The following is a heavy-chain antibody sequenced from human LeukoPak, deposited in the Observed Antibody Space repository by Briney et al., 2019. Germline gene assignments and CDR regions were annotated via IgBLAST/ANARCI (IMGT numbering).Heavy chain of an antibody. D-gene: IGHD3-10*01. CDR2: IYYSGST. J-gene: IGHJ5*02. CDR3: ARTSMVRGVIGNNWFDP. V-gene: IGHV4-59*12. Sequence: SETLSLTCTVSGGSISSYYWSWIRQPPGKGLEWIGYIYYSGSTNYNPSLKSRVTISVDRSKNQFSLKLSSVTAADTAVYYCARTSMVRGVIGNNWFDPWGQGTLVTVSS. CDR1: GGSISSYY.